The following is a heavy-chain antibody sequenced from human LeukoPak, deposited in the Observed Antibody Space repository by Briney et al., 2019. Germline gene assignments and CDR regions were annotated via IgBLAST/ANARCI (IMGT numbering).Heavy chain of an antibody. D-gene: IGHD4-11*01. CDR2: IYPGDSDT. J-gene: IGHJ4*02. V-gene: IGHV5-51*01. CDR1: GYSFTSYW. CDR3: ARHGGTTVTTEFYLDY. Sequence: GESLKISCKGSGYSFTSYWIGWVRQMPGKGLEWMGIIYPGDSDTKYSPSFQGQVTISADKPISTAYLQWSSLKASDTAMYYCARHGGTTVTTEFYLDYWGQGTLVTVSS.